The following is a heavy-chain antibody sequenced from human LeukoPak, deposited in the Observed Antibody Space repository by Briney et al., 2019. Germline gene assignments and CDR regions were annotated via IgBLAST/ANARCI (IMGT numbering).Heavy chain of an antibody. Sequence: PGGSLRLSCAASGFTFSSYGMHWVRQAPGKGLEWVAVISYDGSNKYYADSVKGRFTISRDNSKNTLYLQMNSLRAEDTALYYCAKDSNSWEGHFQHWGQGTLVTVSS. V-gene: IGHV3-30*18. CDR1: GFTFSSYG. D-gene: IGHD6-13*01. CDR3: AKDSNSWEGHFQH. J-gene: IGHJ1*01. CDR2: ISYDGSNK.